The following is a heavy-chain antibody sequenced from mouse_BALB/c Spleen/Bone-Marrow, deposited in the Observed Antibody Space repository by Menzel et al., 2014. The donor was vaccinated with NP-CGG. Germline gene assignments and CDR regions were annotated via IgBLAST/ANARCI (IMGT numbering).Heavy chain of an antibody. J-gene: IGHJ2*02. CDR2: INPSNGGT. Sequence: VQLQQSGAELVKPGASVKLSCKASGYTFTSYYMYWVKRRPGQGLEWIGEINPSNGGTNFNEKFKSKATLTVDKSSSTAYMQLSSLTSEDSAVYYCTRWYYGNYFDYWGQGTSLTVSS. V-gene: IGHV1S81*02. CDR3: TRWYYGNYFDY. CDR1: GYTFTSYY. D-gene: IGHD2-1*01.